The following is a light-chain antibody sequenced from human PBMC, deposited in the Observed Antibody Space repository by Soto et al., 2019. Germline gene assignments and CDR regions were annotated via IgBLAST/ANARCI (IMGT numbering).Light chain of an antibody. CDR1: QSVSSTY. V-gene: IGKV3-20*01. Sequence: EIVLTQSPGTLSLSPGERATLSCRASQSVSSTYLAWYQQNPGQAPRLLIYGASSRATGIPDRFSGSGTGTDFTLTSSRLEPEDFAVYFCQQYGSSSYTFGQGTKLEIK. CDR2: GAS. CDR3: QQYGSSSYT. J-gene: IGKJ2*01.